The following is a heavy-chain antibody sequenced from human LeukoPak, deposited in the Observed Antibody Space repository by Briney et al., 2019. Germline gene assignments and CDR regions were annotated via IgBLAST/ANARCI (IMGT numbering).Heavy chain of an antibody. CDR2: ISYGGSNK. D-gene: IGHD2-15*01. CDR1: GFTFSSYG. V-gene: IGHV3-30*18. J-gene: IGHJ4*02. Sequence: GRSLRLSCAASGFTFSSYGMHWVRQAPGKGLEWVAVISYGGSNKYYADSVKGRFTISRDNSKNTLYLQMNSLRAEDTAVYYCAKGRGYCTGGSCYSDYWGQGTLVTVSS. CDR3: AKGRGYCTGGSCYSDY.